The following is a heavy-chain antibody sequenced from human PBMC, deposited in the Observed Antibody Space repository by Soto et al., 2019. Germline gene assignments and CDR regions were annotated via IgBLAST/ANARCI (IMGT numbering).Heavy chain of an antibody. CDR3: ARITIFGVVTPYYFDY. V-gene: IGHV3-21*01. CDR2: ISSSSYI. Sequence: GGSLRLSCAASGFTFSSYSMNWVRQAPGKGLEWVSSISSSSYIYYADSVKGRFTISRDNAKNSLYLQMNSLRAEDTAVYYCARITIFGVVTPYYFDYWGQGTLVTVSS. D-gene: IGHD3-3*01. CDR1: GFTFSSYS. J-gene: IGHJ4*02.